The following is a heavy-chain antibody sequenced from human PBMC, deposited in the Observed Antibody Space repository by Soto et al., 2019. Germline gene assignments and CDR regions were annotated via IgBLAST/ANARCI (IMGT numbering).Heavy chain of an antibody. V-gene: IGHV3-48*01. CDR2: IGIGSSTK. D-gene: IGHD3-22*01. J-gene: IGHJ3*01. CDR1: GFTFRNYG. CDR3: ARDQLYYNDISGRPLNAFDV. Sequence: PGGSLRLSCAASGFTFRNYGMNWVRQAPGKGLEWVSYIGIGSSTKYYADSVKGRFTISRDNAKNSLYLQMNSLRAEDTAVYYCARDQLYYNDISGRPLNAFDVWGQGTMATVSS.